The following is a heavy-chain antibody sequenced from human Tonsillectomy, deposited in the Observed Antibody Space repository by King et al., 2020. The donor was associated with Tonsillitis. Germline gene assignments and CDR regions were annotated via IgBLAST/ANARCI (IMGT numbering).Heavy chain of an antibody. CDR1: GFIFSSYG. CDR2: TSYDGYNK. D-gene: IGHD3-3*01. V-gene: IGHV3-30*18. J-gene: IGHJ4*02. Sequence: QVQLVESGGGVVQPGRSLRLSCAASGFIFSSYGMHWVRQAPGKGLEWVAATSYDGYNKYYADSVRGRFTISRDNSKNTLYLQMNSLRAEDTAVYYCAKDPIDGSGVPYDLDYGGQGTLVTVSA. CDR3: AKDPIDGSGVPYDLDY.